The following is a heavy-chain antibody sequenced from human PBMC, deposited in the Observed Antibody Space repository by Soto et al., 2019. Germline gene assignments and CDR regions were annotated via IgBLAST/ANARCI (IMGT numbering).Heavy chain of an antibody. D-gene: IGHD5-12*01. CDR1: GFTLSSHW. J-gene: IGHJ4*02. Sequence: GGSLRLSCAASGFTLSSHWVHWVRQAPGKRLVWVSRINPDGSSTSYADTVKGRFTISRDFAKDTVYLQMNSLAVEDTAVYFCVRSFSGYADSWGQGTLVTVFS. CDR2: INPDGSST. CDR3: VRSFSGYADS. V-gene: IGHV3-74*03.